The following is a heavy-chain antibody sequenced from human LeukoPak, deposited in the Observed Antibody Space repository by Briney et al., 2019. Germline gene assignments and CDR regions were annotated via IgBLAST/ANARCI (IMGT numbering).Heavy chain of an antibody. D-gene: IGHD1-26*01. V-gene: IGHV3-7*03. CDR1: GFTFSQYW. J-gene: IGHJ4*02. CDR3: ASGSYHDY. CDR2: IKGDGSEK. Sequence: PGGSLRLSCAASGFTFSQYWMSWVRQAPGKGLEWVADIKGDGSEKHYVDSMKGRFTISRDNAKNSLYLQMNSLRAEDMALYYCASGSYHDYWGQGTLVTVSS.